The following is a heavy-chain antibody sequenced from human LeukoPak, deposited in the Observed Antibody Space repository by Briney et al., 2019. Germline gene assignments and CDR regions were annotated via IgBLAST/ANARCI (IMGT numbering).Heavy chain of an antibody. CDR2: ISSSGGST. Sequence: GGSLRLSCAASGFTFSSYAMHWVRQVPGKGLEYVSAISSSGGSTYYANSVKGRFTISRDNAKNTLYLQMNSLRAEDTAVYYCARGYSGYFYYWGQGTLVTVSS. J-gene: IGHJ4*02. V-gene: IGHV3-64*01. CDR1: GFTFSSYA. D-gene: IGHD5-12*01. CDR3: ARGYSGYFYY.